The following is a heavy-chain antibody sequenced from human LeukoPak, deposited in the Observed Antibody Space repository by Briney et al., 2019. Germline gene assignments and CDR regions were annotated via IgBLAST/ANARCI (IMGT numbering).Heavy chain of an antibody. J-gene: IGHJ3*02. Sequence: GGSLRLSCAASGFTFSSYSMNWVRQAPGKGLEWVSYISSSSSTIYYADSVKGRFTISRDNAKNSLYLQMNSLRAEDTAVYYCARESTDSSGMFDAFDIWGQGTMVTVSS. D-gene: IGHD3-10*01. CDR1: GFTFSSYS. CDR3: ARESTDSSGMFDAFDI. V-gene: IGHV3-48*01. CDR2: ISSSSSTI.